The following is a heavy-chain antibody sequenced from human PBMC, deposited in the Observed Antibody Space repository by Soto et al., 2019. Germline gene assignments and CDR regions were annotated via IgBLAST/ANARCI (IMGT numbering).Heavy chain of an antibody. D-gene: IGHD6-25*01. J-gene: IGHJ4*02. V-gene: IGHV4-30-2*01. CDR2: FYHNGST. Sequence: QLQLQESGSGLVKPSQTLSLTCAVSGGSITSGGYSWSWIRQPPGKGLEWIGYFYHNGSTYYPPSLKSRATISEDRSKNQFALNLSSVTAADTAVYYCARVGGYAYFVSWGQGTLVTVSS. CDR3: ARVGGYAYFVS. CDR1: GGSITSGGYS.